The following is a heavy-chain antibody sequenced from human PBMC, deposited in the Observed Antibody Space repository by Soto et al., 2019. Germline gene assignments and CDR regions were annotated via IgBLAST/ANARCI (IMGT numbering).Heavy chain of an antibody. D-gene: IGHD4-17*01. Sequence: EVQLVESGGGLVQPDRSLRLSCAASGFTFDVYAMHWVRQAPGKGLEWVSGISWNSGSIGYADSVKGRFTISRDNAKNSLYLQMNSLRAEDTALYYCAKDLYGDYVGTLDYWGQGTLVTVSS. CDR3: AKDLYGDYVGTLDY. CDR2: ISWNSGSI. J-gene: IGHJ4*02. V-gene: IGHV3-9*01. CDR1: GFTFDVYA.